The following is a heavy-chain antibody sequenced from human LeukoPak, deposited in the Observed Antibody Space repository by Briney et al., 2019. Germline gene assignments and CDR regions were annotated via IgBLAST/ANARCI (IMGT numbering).Heavy chain of an antibody. J-gene: IGHJ4*02. D-gene: IGHD5-24*01. V-gene: IGHV3-30*03. Sequence: PGGSLRLSCVASGFIFSSNGMHWVRQAPGKGLEWVALISYDGKNKYYADSVKGRFTISRDNAKNSLYLQMNSLRAEDTAIYYCTRVGYIDEGIDYWGQGTLVTVSS. CDR3: TRVGYIDEGIDY. CDR2: ISYDGKNK. CDR1: GFIFSSNG.